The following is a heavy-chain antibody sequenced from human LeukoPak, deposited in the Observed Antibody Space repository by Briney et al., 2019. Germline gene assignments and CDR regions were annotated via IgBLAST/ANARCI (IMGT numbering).Heavy chain of an antibody. CDR2: IYYSGST. D-gene: IGHD2-2*01. CDR1: GGSISSGGYY. Sequence: SQTLSLTCTVSGGSISSGGYYWSWIRQHPGKGLEWIGYIYYSGSTYYNPSLKSRVTISVDTSKNQFSLKLSSVTAADTAVYYYARDSYCSSTSCYYWYFDLWGRGTLVTVSS. V-gene: IGHV4-31*03. J-gene: IGHJ2*01. CDR3: ARDSYCSSTSCYYWYFDL.